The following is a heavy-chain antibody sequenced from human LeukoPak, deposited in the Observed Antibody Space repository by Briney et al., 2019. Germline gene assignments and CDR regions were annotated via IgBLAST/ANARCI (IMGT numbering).Heavy chain of an antibody. J-gene: IGHJ4*02. CDR3: ARIPMTTVTTVYFDY. Sequence: GGSLRLSCAASGFTFSSYSMNWVRQAPGKVLEWVSYISSSSSTIYYADSVKGRFTISRDNAKNSLYLQMNSLRAEDTAVYYCARIPMTTVTTVYFDYWGQGTLVTVSS. D-gene: IGHD4-11*01. CDR1: GFTFSSYS. V-gene: IGHV3-48*01. CDR2: ISSSSSTI.